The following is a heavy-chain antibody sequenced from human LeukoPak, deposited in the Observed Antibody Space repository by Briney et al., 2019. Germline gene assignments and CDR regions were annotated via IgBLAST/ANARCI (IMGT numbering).Heavy chain of an antibody. CDR2: IYHSGST. D-gene: IGHD3-9*01. CDR1: GGSISSSNW. V-gene: IGHV4-4*02. J-gene: IGHJ4*02. Sequence: SGTLSLTCAVSGGSISSSNWWSWVRQPPGKGLEWIGEIYHSGSTNYNPSLKSRVTISVDTSKNQFSLKLSSVTAADTAVYYCARVKRYFDWLLDYWGQGTLVTVSS. CDR3: ARVKRYFDWLLDY.